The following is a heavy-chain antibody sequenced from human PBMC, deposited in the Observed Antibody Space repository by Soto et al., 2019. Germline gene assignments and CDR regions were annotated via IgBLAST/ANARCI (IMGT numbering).Heavy chain of an antibody. V-gene: IGHV4-30-4*01. J-gene: IGHJ6*02. CDR2: IYYSGST. CDR3: AGGATYYDFGGNSKGVARNV. CDR1: GGSISSGDYS. D-gene: IGHD3-3*01. Sequence: SETLSLTCTVSGGSISSGDYSWSWIRQPPGKGLEWVGIIYYSGSTYYNPSLKSRITISVDTSKNQFSLKLRSVTAADTAVYYWAGGATYYDFGGNSKGVARNVWGQGPTFTSP.